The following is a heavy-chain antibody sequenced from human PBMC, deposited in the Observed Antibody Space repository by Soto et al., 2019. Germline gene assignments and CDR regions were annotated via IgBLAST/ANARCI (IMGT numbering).Heavy chain of an antibody. D-gene: IGHD3-22*01. J-gene: IGHJ4*02. CDR1: GYTFTNYA. CDR3: ARSSGYYYLEY. Sequence: QVQLVQSGAEVKKPGASVKVSCKASGYTFTNYAMHWVRQAPGQRLEWMGWINAGNGYTKYSQQFQGRVTITRDTSASTAYMELSSLRSEDTAVYYCARSSGYYYLEYWGQGTLVTVSS. CDR2: INAGNGYT. V-gene: IGHV1-3*01.